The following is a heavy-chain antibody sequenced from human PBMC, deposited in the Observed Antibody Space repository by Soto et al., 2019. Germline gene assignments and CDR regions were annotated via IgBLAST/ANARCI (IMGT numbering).Heavy chain of an antibody. V-gene: IGHV3-66*01. J-gene: IGHJ4*02. D-gene: IGHD3-22*01. CDR2: IYSGGST. CDR1: GFTTSSNY. Sequence: GGSLRLSCAASGFTTSSNYMSRVRQAPGKGLEWVSVIYSGGSTYYADSVKGRFTISRDNSKNTVYLQMNSLRAEDTAVYYCANVNSSGWYQGYYFDYWGLGALVTVSS. CDR3: ANVNSSGWYQGYYFDY.